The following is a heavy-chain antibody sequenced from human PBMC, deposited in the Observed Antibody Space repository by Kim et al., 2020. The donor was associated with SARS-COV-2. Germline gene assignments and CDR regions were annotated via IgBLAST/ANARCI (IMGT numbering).Heavy chain of an antibody. D-gene: IGHD6-19*01. J-gene: IGHJ4*02. Sequence: SETLSLTCAVSGDSMTNYYWNWVRQPPGKGLEWIGYIFDTGSTNYNPSLKSRVTISIDTSKKQFSLRLTSLTPADTAVYFCARGMRNPPVPGLAGYHPYDNGGQGTLVTVAS. V-gene: IGHV4-59*01. CDR3: ARGMRNPPVPGLAGYHPYDN. CDR1: GDSMTNYY. CDR2: IFDTGST.